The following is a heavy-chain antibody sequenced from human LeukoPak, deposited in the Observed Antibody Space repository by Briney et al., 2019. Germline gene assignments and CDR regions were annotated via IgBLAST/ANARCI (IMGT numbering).Heavy chain of an antibody. CDR1: GFTFSSYW. CDR2: IKQDGTEK. V-gene: IGHV3-7*01. D-gene: IGHD3-3*01. CDR3: ARGFDDSYYYYMDV. J-gene: IGHJ6*03. Sequence: GGSLRLSCAASGFTFSSYWLSWVRQDPGKGLEWVANIKQDGTEKYYVDSVRGRFTISRDNAKNSLYLQMNSLRAEDTAVYYCARGFDDSYYYYMDVWGKGTTVIISS.